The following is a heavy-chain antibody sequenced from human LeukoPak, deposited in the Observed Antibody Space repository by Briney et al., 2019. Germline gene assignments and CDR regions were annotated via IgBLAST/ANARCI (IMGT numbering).Heavy chain of an antibody. D-gene: IGHD7-27*01. CDR3: ARLGHAAKLGLDY. V-gene: IGHV1-2*02. CDR2: INPNSGGT. CDR1: GYTFTGYY. Sequence: ASVKVSCKASGYTFTGYYMHWVRQAPGQGLEWMGWINPNSGGTNYAQKFQGRVTMTRDTSISTAYMELSRLRFDDTAVYYCARLGHAAKLGLDYWGQGTLVTVSS. J-gene: IGHJ4*02.